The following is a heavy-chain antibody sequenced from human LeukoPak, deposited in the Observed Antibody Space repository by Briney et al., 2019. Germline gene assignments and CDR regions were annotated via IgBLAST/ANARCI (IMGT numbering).Heavy chain of an antibody. J-gene: IGHJ4*02. Sequence: ASVKVSCKASGYTFTNYGISWVRQAPGQGLEWMGWISVYNGHTNYAQKVQGRVTMTTDTSTNTAYMELTSLTSDDTAVYYCARERRAVAGSPFDSWGQGTLVTVSS. CDR2: ISVYNGHT. CDR3: ARERRAVAGSPFDS. V-gene: IGHV1-18*01. CDR1: GYTFTNYG. D-gene: IGHD6-19*01.